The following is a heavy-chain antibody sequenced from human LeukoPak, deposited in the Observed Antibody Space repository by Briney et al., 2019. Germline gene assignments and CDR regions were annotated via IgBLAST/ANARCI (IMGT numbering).Heavy chain of an antibody. J-gene: IGHJ4*02. D-gene: IGHD2-21*01. V-gene: IGHV3-20*04. CDR3: ARAFKYSMSGYYFDY. Sequence: GGSLRLSCAASGFTFDDYGMSWVRQAPGKGLEWVSGINWNSGSTGYADSVKGRFTISRDNAKNSLYLQMNSLGAEDTALYYCARAFKYSMSGYYFDYWGQGTLVTVSS. CDR1: GFTFDDYG. CDR2: INWNSGST.